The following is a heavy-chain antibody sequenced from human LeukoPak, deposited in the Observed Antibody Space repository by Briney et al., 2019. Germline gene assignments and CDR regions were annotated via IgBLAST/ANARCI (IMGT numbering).Heavy chain of an antibody. CDR1: GFTFSSYG. CDR2: IRYDGSNK. J-gene: IGHJ4*02. V-gene: IGHV3-30*02. D-gene: IGHD1-14*01. CDR3: AKPARTDYADY. Sequence: GGSLRPSCAASGFTFSSYGMHWVRQAPGKGLEWVAFIRYDGSNKYYADSVKGRFTISRDNSKNTLYLQMNSLRAADTAVYYCAKPARTDYADYWGQGTLVTVSS.